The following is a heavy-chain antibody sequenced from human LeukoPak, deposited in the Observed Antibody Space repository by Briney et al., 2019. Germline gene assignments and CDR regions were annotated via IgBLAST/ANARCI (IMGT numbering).Heavy chain of an antibody. CDR3: ARRARGYSYGRD. V-gene: IGHV4-59*12. D-gene: IGHD5-18*01. CDR1: GGSISSYY. CDR2: IYYSGST. Sequence: SETLSLTCTVSGGSISSYYWSWIRQPPGKGLEWIGYIYYSGSTNYNPSLKSRVTISVDTSKNQFSLKLSSVTAADTAVYYCARRARGYSYGRDWGQGTLVTVSS. J-gene: IGHJ4*02.